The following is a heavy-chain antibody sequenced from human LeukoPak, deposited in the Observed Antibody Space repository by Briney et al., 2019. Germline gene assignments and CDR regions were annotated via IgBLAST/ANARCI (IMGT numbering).Heavy chain of an antibody. J-gene: IGHJ4*02. CDR1: GYTFINYD. CDR3: AKSRDDYKPVDY. V-gene: IGHV1-2*02. CDR2: INPNSGGT. Sequence: ASVKVSCKASGYTFINYDYNWVRQAPGQGLEWMGWINPNSGGTNYAQKFQGRVTMTGDTSITTAYMELRSLRSDDTAVYYCAKSRDDYKPVDYWGQGTLVTVSS. D-gene: IGHD5-24*01.